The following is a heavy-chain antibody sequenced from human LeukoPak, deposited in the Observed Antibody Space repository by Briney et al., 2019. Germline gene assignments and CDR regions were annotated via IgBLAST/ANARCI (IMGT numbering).Heavy chain of an antibody. CDR2: ISAYNGNT. CDR1: GYTFTSYG. V-gene: IGHV1-18*01. Sequence: ASVKVSCKASGYTFTSYGISWVRQAPGQGLAWMGWISAYNGNTNYAQKLQGRVTMATDTSTSTAYMELGSLRSDDTAVYYCARTYSSGWSPYYYYGMDVWGQGTTVTVSS. D-gene: IGHD6-19*01. J-gene: IGHJ6*02. CDR3: ARTYSSGWSPYYYYGMDV.